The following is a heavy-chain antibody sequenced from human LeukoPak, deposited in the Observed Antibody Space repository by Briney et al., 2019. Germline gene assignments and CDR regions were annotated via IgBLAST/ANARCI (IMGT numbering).Heavy chain of an antibody. D-gene: IGHD4-23*01. V-gene: IGHV3-21*01. J-gene: IGHJ4*02. CDR3: ARESGVTPLDY. Sequence: GGSLRLSCAASGFAFSSYAMSWVRQAPGKGLEWVSSISSSSSYIYYADSVKGRFTISRDNAKNSLYLQMNSLRAEDTAVYYCARESGVTPLDYWGQGTLVTVSS. CDR2: ISSSSSYI. CDR1: GFAFSSYA.